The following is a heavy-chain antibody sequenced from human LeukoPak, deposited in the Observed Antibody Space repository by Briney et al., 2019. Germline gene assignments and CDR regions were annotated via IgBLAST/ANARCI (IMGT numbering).Heavy chain of an antibody. CDR3: AIFQISTRWPEYFQH. CDR2: ISGSGGST. D-gene: IGHD2-15*01. CDR1: GFTFSSHG. J-gene: IGHJ1*01. V-gene: IGHV3-23*01. Sequence: GGTLRLSCAASGFTFSSHGMSWVRQAPGKGLEWVSAISGSGGSTDYADSVKGRFTISRDNSKNTLYLQMDSLRAEDTAIYYCAIFQISTRWPEYFQHWGQGTLVTVSS.